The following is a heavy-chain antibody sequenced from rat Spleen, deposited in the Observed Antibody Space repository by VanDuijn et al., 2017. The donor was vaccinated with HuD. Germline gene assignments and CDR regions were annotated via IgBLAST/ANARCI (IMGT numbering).Heavy chain of an antibody. CDR1: GFTFSNYD. CDR3: ARHARENYYSGPFPY. Sequence: EVQLVESGGGLVQPGRSLTLSCAASGFTFSNYDMAWVRQAPTKGLEWVASISTSGGTTYYRDSVKGRFTVSSDNPKSTLYLQMDSLRSEDTATYSCARHARENYYSGPFPYWGQGTLVTVSS. CDR2: ISTSGGTT. V-gene: IGHV5-25*01. D-gene: IGHD1-1*01. J-gene: IGHJ3*01.